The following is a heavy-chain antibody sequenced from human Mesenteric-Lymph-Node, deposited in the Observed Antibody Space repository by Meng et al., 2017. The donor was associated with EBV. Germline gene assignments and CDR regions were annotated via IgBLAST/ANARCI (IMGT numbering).Heavy chain of an antibody. CDR2: INPNSGNT. Sequence: QVQLVQSGGEVKKPGASVKVSCKASGYTFTGYYMHWVRQAPGQGLEWMGRINPNSGNTGYAQKFQGRVTMTRNTSISTAYMELSSLRSEDTAVYYCARRYRGIDYWGQGTLVTVSS. CDR1: GYTFTGYY. CDR3: ARRYRGIDY. J-gene: IGHJ4*02. D-gene: IGHD3-16*01. V-gene: IGHV1-8*02.